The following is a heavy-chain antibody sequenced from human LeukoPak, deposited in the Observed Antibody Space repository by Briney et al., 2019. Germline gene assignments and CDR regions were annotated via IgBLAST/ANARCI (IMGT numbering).Heavy chain of an antibody. CDR1: GGSFSGYY. CDR2: INHSGST. CDR3: ARRIRYGSGSYDY. V-gene: IGHV4-34*09. D-gene: IGHD3-10*01. Sequence: SETLSLTCAVYGGSFSGYYWSWIRQPPGKGLEWIGEINHSGSTNYNPSLKSRVTISVDTSKNQFSLKLSSVTAADTAVYYCARRIRYGSGSYDYWGQGTLVTVSS. J-gene: IGHJ4*02.